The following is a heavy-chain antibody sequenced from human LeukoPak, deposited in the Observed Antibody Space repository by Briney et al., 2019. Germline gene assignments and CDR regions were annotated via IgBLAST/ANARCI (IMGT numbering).Heavy chain of an antibody. CDR2: IYYSGST. CDR3: ARDGDYYFDY. J-gene: IGHJ4*02. V-gene: IGHV4-30-4*08. CDR1: GGSISSGGYY. D-gene: IGHD7-27*01. Sequence: PSESLSLTCTVSGGSISSGGYYWSWIRQPPGKGLEWIGYIYYSGSTYYNPSLKSRVTISVDTSKNQFSLKLSSVTAADTAVYYCARDGDYYFDYWGQGTLVTVSS.